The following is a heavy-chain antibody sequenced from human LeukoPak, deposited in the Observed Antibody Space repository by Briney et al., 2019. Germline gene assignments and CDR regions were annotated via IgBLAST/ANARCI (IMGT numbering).Heavy chain of an antibody. D-gene: IGHD3-10*01. J-gene: IGHJ5*02. CDR3: AREAGLLGSNWFDP. V-gene: IGHV3-21*01. Sequence: PGGSLRLSCAASGFTFSSYSMNWVRQAPGKGLEWVSSISSSSSYIYYAVSVKGRFTISSDNAKNSLYLQMNSLRAEDTAVYYCAREAGLLGSNWFDPWGQGTMVTVSS. CDR2: ISSSSSYI. CDR1: GFTFSSYS.